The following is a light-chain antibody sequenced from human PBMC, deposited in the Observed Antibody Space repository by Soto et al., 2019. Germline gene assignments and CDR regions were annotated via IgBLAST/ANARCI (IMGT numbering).Light chain of an antibody. CDR1: QSISAY. CDR2: GAA. J-gene: IGKJ5*01. CDR3: QQSYSSPTIS. Sequence: DIRMTQSPSSLSASVGDRVTITCRAGQSISAYLNWYQHKAGKPPKLLISGAASLQSRVPSRFSGSGSGTDFTLTINNLQPEDFATYYCQQSYSSPTISFGQGTRLEIK. V-gene: IGKV1-39*01.